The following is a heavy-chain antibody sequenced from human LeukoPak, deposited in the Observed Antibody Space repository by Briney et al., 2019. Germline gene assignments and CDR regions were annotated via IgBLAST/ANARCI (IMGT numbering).Heavy chain of an antibody. J-gene: IGHJ4*02. V-gene: IGHV3-30*18. CDR3: AKDTVAVAGTYFDY. D-gene: IGHD6-19*01. Sequence: GGSLRLSCAASGFTFRSQGTQGVRQAPGKGLEWVAVISYDGSNKYYADSVKGRFTISRDNSKNTLYLQMNSLRAEDTAVYYCAKDTVAVAGTYFDYWGQGTLVTVSS. CDR2: ISYDGSNK. CDR1: GFTFRSQG.